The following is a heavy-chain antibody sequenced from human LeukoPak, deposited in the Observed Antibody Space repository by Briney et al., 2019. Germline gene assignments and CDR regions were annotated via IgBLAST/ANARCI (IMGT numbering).Heavy chain of an antibody. D-gene: IGHD6-6*01. CDR2: IKQDGSEK. V-gene: IGHV3-7*01. J-gene: IGHJ5*02. CDR1: GFTFSSYW. Sequence: PGGSLRLSCAASGFTFSSYWMSWVRQAPGKGLEWVANIKQDGSEKYYVDSVKGRFTISRDNAKNSLYLQMNSLRAEDTAVYYCARDAYSSSYNWFDPWGQGTLVTVSS. CDR3: ARDAYSSSYNWFDP.